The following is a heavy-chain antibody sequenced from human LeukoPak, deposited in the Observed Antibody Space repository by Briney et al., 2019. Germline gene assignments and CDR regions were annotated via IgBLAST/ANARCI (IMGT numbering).Heavy chain of an antibody. V-gene: IGHV4-34*01. CDR3: ARLVVVPAAIFSPAGPFDY. D-gene: IGHD2-2*02. J-gene: IGHJ4*02. CDR1: GGSFSGYY. Sequence: KASETLSLTCAVYGGSFSGYYWSWIRQPPGKGLEWIGEINHSGSTNYNPSLKSRVTISVDTSKNQFSLKLSSVTAADTAVYYCARLVVVPAAIFSPAGPFDYWGQGTLVTVSS. CDR2: INHSGST.